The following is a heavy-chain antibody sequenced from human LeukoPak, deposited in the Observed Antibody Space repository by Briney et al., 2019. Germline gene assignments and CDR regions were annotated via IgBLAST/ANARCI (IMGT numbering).Heavy chain of an antibody. CDR3: ARELYCSSTSCYTRPRRKYYFDY. V-gene: IGHV1-69*01. D-gene: IGHD2-2*02. Sequence: GASVKVSCKASGGTFSSYAISWVRQAPGQGLEWMGGIIPIFGTANYAQKLQGRVTITADESTSTAYMELSSLRSEDTAVYYCARELYCSSTSCYTRPRRKYYFDYWGQGTLVTVSS. CDR2: IIPIFGTA. CDR1: GGTFSSYA. J-gene: IGHJ4*02.